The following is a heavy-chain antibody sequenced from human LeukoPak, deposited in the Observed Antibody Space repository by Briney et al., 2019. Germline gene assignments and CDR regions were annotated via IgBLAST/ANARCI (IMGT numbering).Heavy chain of an antibody. D-gene: IGHD1-26*01. V-gene: IGHV3-48*03. CDR2: ISSSGSTI. CDR1: GFTFSSYE. J-gene: IGHJ3*02. Sequence: GGSVRLSCAASGFTFSSYEMNWVRQAPGKGLEWVSYISSSGSTIYYADSVKGRFTISRDNAKNSLYLQMNSLRAEDTAVYYCAREGVQELHDAFDIWGQGTMVTVSS. CDR3: AREGVQELHDAFDI.